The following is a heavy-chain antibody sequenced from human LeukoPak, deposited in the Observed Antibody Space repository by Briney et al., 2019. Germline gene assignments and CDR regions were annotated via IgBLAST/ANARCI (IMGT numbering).Heavy chain of an antibody. Sequence: ASVKVSCKPSGGTFSSDIISWVRQAPGQGLEWMGEIIPIFSTTNYAQKFQGRVTITADKSTSTAYTELSSLRSEDTAMYYCARRYCTNGVCYHDRGAFDIWGQGTMVTVSS. V-gene: IGHV1-69*06. CDR2: IIPIFSTT. CDR3: ARRYCTNGVCYHDRGAFDI. J-gene: IGHJ3*02. CDR1: GGTFSSDI. D-gene: IGHD2-8*01.